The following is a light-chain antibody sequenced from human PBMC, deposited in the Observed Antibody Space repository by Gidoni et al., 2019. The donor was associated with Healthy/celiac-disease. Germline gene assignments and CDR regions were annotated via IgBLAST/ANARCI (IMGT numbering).Light chain of an antibody. CDR3: QQYNNWPYS. Sequence: EIVMTQSPAPLSVSPGERATLSCRASQSVSSNFAWYQQKPGQAPRLIIYGASTRATGIPARFSGSGSGTEFTLTISSLQSEDFAVYYCQQYNNWPYSFGQGTKLEIK. J-gene: IGKJ2*03. CDR1: QSVSSN. V-gene: IGKV3-15*01. CDR2: GAS.